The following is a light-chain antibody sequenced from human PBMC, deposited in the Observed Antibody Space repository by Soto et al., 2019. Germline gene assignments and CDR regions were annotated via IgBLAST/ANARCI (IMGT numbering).Light chain of an antibody. Sequence: QSVLTQPASVSGSPGQSITISCTGTSSDVGSYNYVSWYQQHPGKAPKLMISEVSYRPSGVSDRFSGSKSGNTASPTISGLRAEDEADYYCSSYTTSTTYVFGTGTKLTVL. CDR1: SSDVGSYNY. V-gene: IGLV2-14*01. J-gene: IGLJ1*01. CDR2: EVS. CDR3: SSYTTSTTYV.